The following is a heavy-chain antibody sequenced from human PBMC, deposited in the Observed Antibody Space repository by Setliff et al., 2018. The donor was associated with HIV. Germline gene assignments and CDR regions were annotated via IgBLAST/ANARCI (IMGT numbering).Heavy chain of an antibody. CDR3: ARGPPSGTVSWFDT. CDR2: INPNSEET. J-gene: IGHJ5*02. D-gene: IGHD5-12*01. V-gene: IGHV1-2*02. Sequence: SVKVSCKASGYTFTDYYLHWVRQAPGQGLEWMGWINPNSEETYYAQKFQGRVTMTRYRSTNTAYMELSRLRFNDTAVYYCARGPPSGTVSWFDTWGQGTLVTVSS. CDR1: GYTFTDYY.